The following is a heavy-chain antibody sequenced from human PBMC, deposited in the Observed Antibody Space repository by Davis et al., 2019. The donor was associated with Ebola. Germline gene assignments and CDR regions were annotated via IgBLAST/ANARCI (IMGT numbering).Heavy chain of an antibody. CDR3: ARGPTDPSGG. J-gene: IGHJ4*02. D-gene: IGHD3-16*01. V-gene: IGHV1-69*13. CDR1: GDTFRSFA. CDR2: IIPIFRSL. Sequence: SVKVSCKSSGDTFRSFAVSWVRQAPGQGLEWMGGIIPIFRSLNYAQKFQGRLTITADESTKTVYMELSSLRSEDTAVYYCARGPTDPSGGWGQGTLVTVSS.